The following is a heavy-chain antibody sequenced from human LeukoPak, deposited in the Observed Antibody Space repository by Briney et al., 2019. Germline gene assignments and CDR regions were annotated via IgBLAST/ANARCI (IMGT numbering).Heavy chain of an antibody. V-gene: IGHV3-9*01. CDR1: GFTFDDYA. D-gene: IGHD3-22*01. CDR2: ISWNSGSI. J-gene: IGHJ4*02. CDR3: AKDIGYDSSGFLDY. Sequence: PGGSLRPSCAASGFTFDDYAMHWVRQAPGKGLEWVSGISWNSGSIGYADSVKGRFTISRDNAKNSLYLQMNSLRAEDTALYYCAKDIGYDSSGFLDYWGQGTLVTASS.